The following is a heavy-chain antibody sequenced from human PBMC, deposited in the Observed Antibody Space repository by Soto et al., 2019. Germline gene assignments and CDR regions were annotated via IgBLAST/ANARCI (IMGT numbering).Heavy chain of an antibody. CDR1: GYTYTSYD. Sequence: QVQLVQSGAEVKKPGASVKVSCKASGYTYTSYDINWVRQATGQGLEWMGWMNPNSGNTGYVQKFQGRVTMNRNTSIITAYMELSSLRSEDTAVYYFAREYSSGWSKDWCQGTLVTVSS. CDR2: MNPNSGNT. V-gene: IGHV1-8*01. D-gene: IGHD6-19*01. CDR3: AREYSSGWSKD. J-gene: IGHJ4*02.